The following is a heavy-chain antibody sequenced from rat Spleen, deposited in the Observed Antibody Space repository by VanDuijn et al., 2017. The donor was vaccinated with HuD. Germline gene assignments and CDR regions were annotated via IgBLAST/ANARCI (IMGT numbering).Heavy chain of an antibody. D-gene: IGHD1-10*01. J-gene: IGHJ2*01. CDR1: GFTFNNYD. Sequence: EVQLVESGGGLVQPGRSLQLSCAASGFTFNNYDMAWVRQTPTKGLEWVATIIYDGSSTYYGDSVKGRFTISRDNAKNTLYLQMNSLRSEDTATYYCTRPPYNNHFDYWGQGVMVTVSS. V-gene: IGHV5-22*01. CDR3: TRPPYNNHFDY. CDR2: IIYDGSST.